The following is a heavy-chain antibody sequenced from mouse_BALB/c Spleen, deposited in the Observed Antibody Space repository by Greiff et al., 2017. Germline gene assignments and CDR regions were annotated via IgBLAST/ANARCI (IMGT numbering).Heavy chain of an antibody. D-gene: IGHD2-4*01. CDR3: ARIYDYDYFDY. Sequence: EVQLQESGPGLVKPSQSLSLTCTVTGYSITSDYAWNWIRQFPGNKLEWLGYISYSGSTSYNPSLKSRISITRDTSKNQFFLQLNSVTTEDTATYYCARIYDYDYFDYWGQGTTLTVSS. V-gene: IGHV3-2*02. J-gene: IGHJ2*01. CDR1: GYSITSDYA. CDR2: ISYSGST.